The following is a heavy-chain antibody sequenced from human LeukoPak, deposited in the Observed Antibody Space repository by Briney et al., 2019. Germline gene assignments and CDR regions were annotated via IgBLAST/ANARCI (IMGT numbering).Heavy chain of an antibody. V-gene: IGHV4-39*07. CDR1: GDSIDSGTKF. CDR2: IHYSGRT. CDR3: ARDLFLRGVPGWFDP. J-gene: IGHJ5*02. Sequence: SETLSLICSVSGDSIDSGTKFWGWIRQSPGKGLEWIGNIHYSGRTYYNPSLKSRVTISVDTSKNQFSLKLSSVTAADTAFYYCARDLFLRGVPGWFDPWGQGTLVTVSS. D-gene: IGHD3-10*01.